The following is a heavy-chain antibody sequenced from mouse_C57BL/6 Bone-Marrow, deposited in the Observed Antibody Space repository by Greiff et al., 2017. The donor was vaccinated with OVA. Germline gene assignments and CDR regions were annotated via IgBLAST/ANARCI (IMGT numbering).Heavy chain of an antibody. J-gene: IGHJ4*01. CDR2: ISDGGSYT. CDR3: AREHYYGSSYDAMDY. V-gene: IGHV5-4*01. Sequence: DVMLVESGGDLVKPGGSLKLSCAASGFTFSSYAMSWVRQTPEKRLEWVATISDGGSYTYYPDNVKGRFTISRDNAKNNLYLQMSHLKSEDTAMYYCAREHYYGSSYDAMDYWGQGTSVTVSS. D-gene: IGHD1-1*01. CDR1: GFTFSSYA.